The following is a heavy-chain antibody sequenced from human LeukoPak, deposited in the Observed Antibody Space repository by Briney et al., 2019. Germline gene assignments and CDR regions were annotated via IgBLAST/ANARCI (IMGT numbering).Heavy chain of an antibody. V-gene: IGHV4-39*07. D-gene: IGHD3-3*01. CDR2: IYYSGSI. Sequence: GSLRLSCAASGFTVSSNYMSWIRQPPGKGLEWIRSIYYSGSIYYNPSLKSRVTISVDTSKNQFSLKLSSVTAADTAVYYCARVDFWSGSYITDFDYWGQGTLVTVSS. CDR3: ARVDFWSGSYITDFDY. J-gene: IGHJ4*02. CDR1: GFTVSSNY.